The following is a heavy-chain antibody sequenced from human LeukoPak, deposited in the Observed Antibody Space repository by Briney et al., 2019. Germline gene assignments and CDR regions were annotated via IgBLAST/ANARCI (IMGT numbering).Heavy chain of an antibody. V-gene: IGHV3-53*01. Sequence: PGGSLRLSCTVSGFTVSSNSMSWVRQAPGKGLEWVSFIYSDNTHYSDSVKGRFTISRDNSKNTLYLQMNSLRAEDTAVYYCARGLSKRAYYYYMDVWGKGTTVTVSS. CDR1: GFTVSSNS. J-gene: IGHJ6*03. D-gene: IGHD3-16*01. CDR2: IYSDNT. CDR3: ARGLSKRAYYYYMDV.